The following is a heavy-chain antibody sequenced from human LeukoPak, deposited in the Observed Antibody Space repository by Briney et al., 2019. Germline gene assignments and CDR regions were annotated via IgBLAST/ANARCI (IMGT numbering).Heavy chain of an antibody. CDR3: GRYYVMDV. CDR1: GFTFSTYV. CDR2: ISDSGGST. V-gene: IGHV3-23*01. J-gene: IGHJ6*02. Sequence: PGGSLRLSCAASGFTFSTYVMNWVRQAPGKGLEWVSTISDSGGSTYYADSVKGRFTISRDNSKSTLCLQMNSLRAEDTAVYYCGRYYVMDVWGQGTSVTVSS.